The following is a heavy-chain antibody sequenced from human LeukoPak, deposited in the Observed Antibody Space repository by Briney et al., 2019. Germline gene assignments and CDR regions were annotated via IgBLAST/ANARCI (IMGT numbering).Heavy chain of an antibody. CDR2: IYYSGST. D-gene: IGHD4-17*01. CDR1: GGSISSYY. Sequence: SETLSLTCTVSGGSISSYYWSWIRQPPGKGLEWIGYIYYSGSTNYNPSLKSRVTISVDTSKNQFSLKLSSVTAADTAVYYCASSPENDYGDNGALDYWGQGTLVTVSS. CDR3: ASSPENDYGDNGALDY. J-gene: IGHJ4*02. V-gene: IGHV4-59*01.